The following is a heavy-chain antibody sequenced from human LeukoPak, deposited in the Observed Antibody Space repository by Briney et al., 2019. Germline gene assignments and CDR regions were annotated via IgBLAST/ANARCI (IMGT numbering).Heavy chain of an antibody. CDR3: ARDPGYCSGGSCYYFDY. D-gene: IGHD2-15*01. CDR1: GGTFSSYA. V-gene: IGHV1-18*01. J-gene: IGHJ4*02. CDR2: ISAYNGNT. Sequence: ASVTVSCKASGGTFSSYAISWVRQAPGQGLEWMGWISAYNGNTNYAQKLQGRVTMTRDTSTSTVYMELSSLRSEDTAVYYCARDPGYCSGGSCYYFDYWGQGTLVTVSS.